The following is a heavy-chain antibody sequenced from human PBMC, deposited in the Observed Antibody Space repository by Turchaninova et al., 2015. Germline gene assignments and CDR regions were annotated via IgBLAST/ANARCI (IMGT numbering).Heavy chain of an antibody. CDR3: ARLYAAMPSILIDY. CDR2: IYHGVTT. CDR1: QYSISSGYY. Sequence: QVQLQESGPGLVKPSETLSLTCAAPQYSISSGYYWGWIRPPPGKGLECVGSIYHGVTTHYNPSLKSRVAMSADTSKNQFSLKLSSVTAADTAVYYCARLYAAMPSILIDYWGQGTLVTVSS. J-gene: IGHJ4*02. D-gene: IGHD3-9*01. V-gene: IGHV4-38-2*01.